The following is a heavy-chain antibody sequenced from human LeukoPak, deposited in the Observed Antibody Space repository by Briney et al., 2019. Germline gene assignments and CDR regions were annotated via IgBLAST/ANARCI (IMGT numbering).Heavy chain of an antibody. CDR3: AKVGSGSYGGDFDY. CDR2: ISGSGGST. CDR1: GFTFSSYA. J-gene: IGHJ4*02. D-gene: IGHD1-26*01. Sequence: GGSLRLSCAASGFTFSSYAMSWVRQAPGKGLEWVSAISGSGGSTYYADSVKGQFTISRDNSKNTLYLQMNSLRAEDTAVYYCAKVGSGSYGGDFDYWGQGTLVTVSS. V-gene: IGHV3-23*01.